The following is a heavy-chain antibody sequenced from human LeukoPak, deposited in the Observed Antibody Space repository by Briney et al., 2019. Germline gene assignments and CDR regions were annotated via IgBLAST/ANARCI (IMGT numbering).Heavy chain of an antibody. CDR2: ISSSSSTI. J-gene: IGHJ4*02. CDR3: ALGGSHRDFDY. Sequence: PGGSLRLSCAASGFTFSSYSMNWVRQAPGKGLEWVSYISSSSSTIYYADSVKGRFTISRDNAKNSLYLQMNSLRAEDTAVYYCALGGSHRDFDYWGQGTLVTVSS. V-gene: IGHV3-48*04. CDR1: GFTFSSYS. D-gene: IGHD2-15*01.